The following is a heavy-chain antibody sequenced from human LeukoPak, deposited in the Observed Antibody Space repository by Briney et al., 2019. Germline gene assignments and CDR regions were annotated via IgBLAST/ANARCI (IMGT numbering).Heavy chain of an antibody. CDR2: INYNGGT. D-gene: IGHD5-18*01. V-gene: IGHV4-38-2*01. Sequence: SETLSLTCAVSGYSISSGYYWGGIRQPPGKGLEWIGSINYNGGTYYNPSLKSRVTISVDTSKNQFSLRLTSVTAADTAMYYCARQLIAGGDTVMVTFDSSSQGSLVTVYS. CDR3: ARQLIAGGDTVMVTFDS. CDR1: GYSISSGYY. J-gene: IGHJ4*02.